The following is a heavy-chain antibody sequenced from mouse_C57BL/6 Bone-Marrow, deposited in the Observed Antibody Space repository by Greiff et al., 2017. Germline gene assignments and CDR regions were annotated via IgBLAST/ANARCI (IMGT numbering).Heavy chain of an antibody. CDR2: IRSKSSNYAT. Sequence: DVMLVESGGGLVQPKGSLKLSCAASGFTFNTYAMHWVRQAPGKGLEWVARIRSKSSNYATYYADSVKDRFTISRDDSQSMLYLQMNNLKTEDTAMYYCVREGGYDYFFDYWGQGTTLTVSS. CDR3: VREGGYDYFFDY. CDR1: GFTFNTYA. V-gene: IGHV10-3*01. D-gene: IGHD2-4*01. J-gene: IGHJ2*01.